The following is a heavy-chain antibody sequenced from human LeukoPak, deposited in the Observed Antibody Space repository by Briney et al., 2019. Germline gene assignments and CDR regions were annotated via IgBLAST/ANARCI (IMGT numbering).Heavy chain of an antibody. CDR1: GFTFSSSA. J-gene: IGHJ4*02. V-gene: IGHV3-23*01. D-gene: IGHD2-21*02. CDR2: LSGDGSDT. Sequence: PGGSLRLSCAASGFTFSSSAMSWVRQAPGKGLEWVSTLSGDGSDTYYADSVKGRFTISRDTSKNTLFLQMDSLRADDTAIYYCTKGGHGDYWGQGTMVTVPS. CDR3: TKGGHGDY.